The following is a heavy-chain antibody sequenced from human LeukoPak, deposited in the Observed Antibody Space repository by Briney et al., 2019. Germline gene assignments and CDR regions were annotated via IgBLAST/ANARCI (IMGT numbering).Heavy chain of an antibody. J-gene: IGHJ4*02. Sequence: SETLSLTCAVYGGTFSGYYWSWIRQPPGKRLEWVGESNDSGGTNYNPSLKSRVTISADKSKNQVSLRLTSVTAADTAVYYCARDSHYYDSSGDWGQGTLVTVSS. D-gene: IGHD3-22*01. CDR3: ARDSHYYDSSGD. V-gene: IGHV4-34*01. CDR2: SNDSGGT. CDR1: GGTFSGYY.